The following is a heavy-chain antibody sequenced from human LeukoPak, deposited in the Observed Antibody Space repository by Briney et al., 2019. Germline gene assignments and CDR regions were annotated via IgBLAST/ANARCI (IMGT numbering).Heavy chain of an antibody. D-gene: IGHD6-13*01. V-gene: IGHV1-2*02. Sequence: ASVKVSCKASGYTFTGYYMHWVRQAPGQGLEGMGWINPNSGGTNYAQKFQGRVTMTRDTSISTAYMELSRLRSDDTAVYYCARRVAACINYLDYWGQGTLVTVSS. J-gene: IGHJ4*02. CDR2: INPNSGGT. CDR1: GYTFTGYY. CDR3: ARRVAACINYLDY.